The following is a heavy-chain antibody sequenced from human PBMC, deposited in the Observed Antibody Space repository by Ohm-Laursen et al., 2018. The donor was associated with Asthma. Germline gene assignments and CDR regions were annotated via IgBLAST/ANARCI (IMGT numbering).Heavy chain of an antibody. Sequence: SSLRLSCTAPGFTFSSYGMHWVRQAPGKGLEWVAVISYDGSNKYYADSVKGRFTISRDNSKNTLYLQMNSLTAGDTAVYYCARGRDYYDSSGYYWAYYFDSWGQGTLVTVSS. CDR3: ARGRDYYDSSGYYWAYYFDS. D-gene: IGHD3-22*01. CDR2: ISYDGSNK. J-gene: IGHJ4*02. V-gene: IGHV3-30*03. CDR1: GFTFSSYG.